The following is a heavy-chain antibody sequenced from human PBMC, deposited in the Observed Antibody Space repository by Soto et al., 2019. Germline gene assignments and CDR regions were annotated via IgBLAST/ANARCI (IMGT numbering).Heavy chain of an antibody. CDR1: GYTFTSYG. D-gene: IGHD2-2*01. V-gene: IGHV1-18*01. CDR2: ISAYNGNT. J-gene: IGHJ4*02. Sequence: ASVKVSCKASGYTFTSYGISWVRQAPGQGLEWMGWISAYNGNTNYAQKLQGRVTMTTDTSTGTAYMELRSLRSDDTAVYYCARGGNCSSTSCPFPRDYWGQGTLVTVSS. CDR3: ARGGNCSSTSCPFPRDY.